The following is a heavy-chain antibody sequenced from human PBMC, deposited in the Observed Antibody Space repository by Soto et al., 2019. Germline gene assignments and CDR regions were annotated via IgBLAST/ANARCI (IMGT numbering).Heavy chain of an antibody. D-gene: IGHD3-22*01. CDR2: ISAYNGNT. J-gene: IGHJ5*02. CDR1: GYTFTSYG. Sequence: GASVKVSCRASGYTFTSYGISWVRQAPGQGLEWMGWISAYNGNTNYAQKLQGRVTMTTDTSTSTAYMELRSLRSDDTAVHYCARDLIPYYYDSSGQRTPHWFDPWGQGTLVTVSS. V-gene: IGHV1-18*01. CDR3: ARDLIPYYYDSSGQRTPHWFDP.